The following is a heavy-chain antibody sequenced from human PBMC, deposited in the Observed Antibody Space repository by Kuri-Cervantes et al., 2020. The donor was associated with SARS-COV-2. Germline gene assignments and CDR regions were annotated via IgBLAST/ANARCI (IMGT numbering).Heavy chain of an antibody. J-gene: IGHJ3*02. V-gene: IGHV3-15*07. CDR2: IKSKTDGGTT. D-gene: IGHD3-22*01. CDR3: TVAYYYDSSGDDI. Sequence: GGSLRLSCAASGFTFSNAWMNWVRQAPGKGLEWVGRIKSKTDGGTTDYAAPVKGRFTISRDDSKNTLYLQMNSLKTEDTAVYYCTVAYYYDSSGDDIWGQGKMVNVSS. CDR1: GFTFSNAW.